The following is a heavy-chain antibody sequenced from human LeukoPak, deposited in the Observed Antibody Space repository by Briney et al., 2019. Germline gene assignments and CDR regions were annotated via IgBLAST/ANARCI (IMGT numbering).Heavy chain of an antibody. J-gene: IGHJ4*02. CDR3: AKDLGLTGALDY. Sequence: GTLRLSCAASGFTFSSYGMSWVRQAPGKGLEWVSAISGSGGSTYYADSVKGRFTISRDNSKNTLYLQMNSLRAEDTAVYYCAKDLGLTGALDYWGQGTLVTVSS. CDR2: ISGSGGST. CDR1: GFTFSSYG. V-gene: IGHV3-23*01. D-gene: IGHD1-20*01.